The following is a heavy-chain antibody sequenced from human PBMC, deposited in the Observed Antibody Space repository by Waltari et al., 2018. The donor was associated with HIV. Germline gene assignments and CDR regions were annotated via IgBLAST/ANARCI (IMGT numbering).Heavy chain of an antibody. D-gene: IGHD2-2*02. Sequence: EVQLVESGGGLVQPGGSLRLSCAASGFTFSNFGRSWVRQAPGKGLEGLANRKQDGSEKYYVDSVKGRFTISGDNAKNSLYLQMNSLRAEDTAVYYCASPSIRAGMDVWGQGTTVTVSS. V-gene: IGHV3-7*01. CDR3: ASPSIRAGMDV. CDR1: GFTFSNFG. J-gene: IGHJ6*02. CDR2: RKQDGSEK.